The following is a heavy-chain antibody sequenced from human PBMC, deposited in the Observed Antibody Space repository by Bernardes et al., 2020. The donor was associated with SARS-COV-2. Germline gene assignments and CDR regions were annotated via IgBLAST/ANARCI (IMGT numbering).Heavy chain of an antibody. CDR1: GFTFRSYG. D-gene: IGHD2-8*01. V-gene: IGHV3-30*18. Sequence: EGPLFLSCAASGFTFRSYGMHWVRQAPGKGLEWVAVISYDGSNKYYADSVKGRFTISRDNSKNTLYLQMNSLRAEDTAVYYCAKDQEDPVIGMLPKRNNWFDPWGQGTLVTVSS. CDR3: AKDQEDPVIGMLPKRNNWFDP. J-gene: IGHJ5*02. CDR2: ISYDGSNK.